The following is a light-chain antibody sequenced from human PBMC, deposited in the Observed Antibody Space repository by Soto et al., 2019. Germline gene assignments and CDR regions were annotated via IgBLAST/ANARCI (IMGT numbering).Light chain of an antibody. CDR2: DVY. J-gene: IGLJ3*02. CDR3: SSYTSGSAL. Sequence: QSALTQPASVSGSPGQSITISCTVTSSNVDSFDYVSWYQLHPGNAPKLVIYDVYNRPSGVSDRFSGSKSCNTASLTISGLRSEDDAEYYCSSYTSGSALFGGGTKLTVL. CDR1: SSNVDSFDY. V-gene: IGLV2-14*03.